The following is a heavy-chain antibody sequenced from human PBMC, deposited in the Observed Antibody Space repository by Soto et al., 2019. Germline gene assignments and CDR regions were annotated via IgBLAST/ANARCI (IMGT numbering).Heavy chain of an antibody. CDR1: GGTFSSYT. CDR2: IIPILGIA. Sequence: QVPLVQSGAEVKKPGSSVKVSCKASGGTFSSYTISWVRQAPGQGLEWMGRIIPILGIANYAQKFQGRVTITADKSTSTAYMELSSLRSEDTAVYYCARGNGYCSSTSCYGDWFDPWGQGTLVTVSS. V-gene: IGHV1-69*02. J-gene: IGHJ5*02. D-gene: IGHD2-2*01. CDR3: ARGNGYCSSTSCYGDWFDP.